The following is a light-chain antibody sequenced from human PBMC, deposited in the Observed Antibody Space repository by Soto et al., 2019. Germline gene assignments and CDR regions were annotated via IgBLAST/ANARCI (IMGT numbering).Light chain of an antibody. Sequence: EIDLTQPPGTLSSSAVDSATLSCRASQSVSSSYLAWYQQKPGEAPRLLIYGASSRATGIPDRFSSSGSGTDFYLTISRLEPEDFAVYYCQQYGSSPRLTFGGGTKVDIK. CDR3: QQYGSSPRLT. V-gene: IGKV3-20*01. CDR2: GAS. CDR1: QSVSSSY. J-gene: IGKJ4*01.